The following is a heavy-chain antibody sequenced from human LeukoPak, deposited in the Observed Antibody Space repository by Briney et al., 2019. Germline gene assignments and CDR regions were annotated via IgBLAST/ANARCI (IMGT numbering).Heavy chain of an antibody. Sequence: PSETLSLTCSVYAGSFSGYYWSWIRQPPGKGLEWIGEIDQRGNKNYNPSLQSRVTISLDTSQNQFSLRLSSLTAADTAVYHCTRIRSSSSFLRVFDIWGQGTMVTVSS. CDR1: AGSFSGYY. D-gene: IGHD2/OR15-2a*01. CDR2: IDQRGNK. CDR3: TRIRSSSSFLRVFDI. V-gene: IGHV4-34*01. J-gene: IGHJ3*02.